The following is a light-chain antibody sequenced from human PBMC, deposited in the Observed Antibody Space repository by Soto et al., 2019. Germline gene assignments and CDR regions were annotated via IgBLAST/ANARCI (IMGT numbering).Light chain of an antibody. CDR1: SSDVGGYNY. V-gene: IGLV2-14*01. Sequence: ALTQPASVSGSPGQSITIPCTGTSSDVGGYNYVSWYQQHPGKAPKLMIYDVSNRPSGVSNRFSGSKSGNTASLTISGLQAEDEADYYCSSYTSSSTLYVFGTGTKVTVL. J-gene: IGLJ1*01. CDR2: DVS. CDR3: SSYTSSSTLYV.